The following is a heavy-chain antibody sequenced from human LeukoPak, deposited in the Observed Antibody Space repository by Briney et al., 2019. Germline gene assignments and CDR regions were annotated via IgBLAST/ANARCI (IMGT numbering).Heavy chain of an antibody. CDR3: ARSSNYGGLRFDP. Sequence: ASVKVSCKASGGTFSSYAISWVRQAPGQGLEWMGRIIPILGIANYAQKFQGRVTITADKSTSTAYMELSSLRSEDTAVYYCARSSNYGGLRFDPWGQGTLVTVSS. CDR1: GGTFSSYA. CDR2: IIPILGIA. J-gene: IGHJ5*02. D-gene: IGHD4-11*01. V-gene: IGHV1-69*04.